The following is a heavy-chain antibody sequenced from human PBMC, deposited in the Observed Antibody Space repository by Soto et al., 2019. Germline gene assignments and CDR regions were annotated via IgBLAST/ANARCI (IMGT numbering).Heavy chain of an antibody. V-gene: IGHV4-59*01. CDR3: ARGGDVVVTDFEDAFDI. D-gene: IGHD2-21*02. J-gene: IGHJ3*02. CDR1: GGSISSYY. CDR2: IYYGGST. Sequence: PSETLSLTCTVSGGSISSYYWSWIRQPPGKGLEWIGYIYYGGSTNYNPSLKSRVTISVDTSKNQFSLKLSSVTAADTAVYYCARGGDVVVTDFEDAFDIWGQGTMVTVSS.